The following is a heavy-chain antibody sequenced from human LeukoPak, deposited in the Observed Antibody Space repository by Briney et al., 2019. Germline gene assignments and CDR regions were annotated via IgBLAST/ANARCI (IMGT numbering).Heavy chain of an antibody. V-gene: IGHV3-66*01. J-gene: IGHJ4*02. D-gene: IGHD2-15*01. CDR3: AKDKDTPATAQPQRGYFES. CDR1: GFIVSNNF. CDR2: IYRGDNT. Sequence: GGSLRLSCAGSGFIVSNNFMSWVRQAPGKGLEWVSVIYRGDNTYYADSVKGRFTISRDNSQNTVFLQMNSLRVEDTAVYFCAKDKDTPATAQPQRGYFESWGQGTLVTVSS.